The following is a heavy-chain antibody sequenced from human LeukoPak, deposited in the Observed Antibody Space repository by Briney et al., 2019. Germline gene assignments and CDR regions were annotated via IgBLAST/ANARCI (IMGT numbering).Heavy chain of an antibody. D-gene: IGHD1-26*01. J-gene: IGHJ3*02. CDR1: GFIFSNYN. CDR3: ARDHRVVGVTGGAFDI. CDR2: ISSSSSTI. Sequence: GGSLRLSCAVSGFIFSNYNMNWVRQAPGKGLEWVSYISSSSSTIYCADSVKGRFTISRDNAKNSLYLQMNSLRDEDTAVYYCARDHRVVGVTGGAFDIWGQGTMVTVSS. V-gene: IGHV3-48*02.